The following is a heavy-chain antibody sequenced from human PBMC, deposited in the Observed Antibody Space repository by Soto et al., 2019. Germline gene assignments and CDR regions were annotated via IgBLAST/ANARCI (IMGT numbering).Heavy chain of an antibody. J-gene: IGHJ1*01. D-gene: IGHD3-22*01. CDR2: ISWSSNII. V-gene: IGHV3-48*02. CDR3: ARDTDYYDSSGYYRGHYFQH. Sequence: HPGGSLRLSCAASGFTVSSYTMNWVRQAPGKGLELVSYISWSSNIIYYADSVKGRFTISRDNAKNSLYLQMNSLRDEDTAVYYCARDTDYYDSSGYYRGHYFQHWGQGTLVTVSS. CDR1: GFTVSSYT.